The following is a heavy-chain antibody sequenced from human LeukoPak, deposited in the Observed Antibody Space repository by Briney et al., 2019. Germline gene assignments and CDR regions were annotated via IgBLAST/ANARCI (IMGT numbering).Heavy chain of an antibody. CDR2: IIPIFGTA. Sequence: GASVKVSCKASGYTFTGYYIHWVRQVPGQGLEWMGGIIPIFGTANYAQKFQGRVTITADKSTSTAYMELSSLRSEDTAVYYCAREIYSGSYGAFDIWGQGTMVTVSS. V-gene: IGHV1-69*06. J-gene: IGHJ3*02. CDR3: AREIYSGSYGAFDI. CDR1: GYTFTGYY. D-gene: IGHD1-26*01.